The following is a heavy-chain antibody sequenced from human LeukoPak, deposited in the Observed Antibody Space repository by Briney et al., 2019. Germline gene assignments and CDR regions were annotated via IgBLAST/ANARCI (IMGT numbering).Heavy chain of an antibody. Sequence: PGRSLRLSCAASGFTFSNYAMHWVRQAPGKGLEWVAVISYDGSNKYYADSVKGRFTISRDNSKNTLYLQINSLRAEDTAVYYCARDSQTYYDFWSGPPDYCNGMDVWGQGTTVTVSS. CDR1: GFTFSNYA. D-gene: IGHD3-3*01. V-gene: IGHV3-30-3*01. CDR2: ISYDGSNK. CDR3: ARDSQTYYDFWSGPPDYCNGMDV. J-gene: IGHJ6*02.